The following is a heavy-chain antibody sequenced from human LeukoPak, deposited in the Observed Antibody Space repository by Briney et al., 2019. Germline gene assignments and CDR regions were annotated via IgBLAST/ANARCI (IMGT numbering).Heavy chain of an antibody. CDR1: GYTFTSYG. Sequence: GASVKVSCKASGYTFTSYGISWVRQAPGQGLEWMGWISAYNGNTNYAQKLQGRVTMTTDTSTSTAYMELRSLRSDDTAVYYCARGGYSSGWYSTSSSFDYWGQGTLVTVSS. CDR2: ISAYNGNT. CDR3: ARGGYSSGWYSTSSSFDY. J-gene: IGHJ4*02. D-gene: IGHD6-19*01. V-gene: IGHV1-18*01.